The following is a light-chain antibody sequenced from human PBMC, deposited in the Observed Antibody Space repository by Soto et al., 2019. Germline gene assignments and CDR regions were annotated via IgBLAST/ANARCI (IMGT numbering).Light chain of an antibody. Sequence: EVFLTQSPDTLSLSPGETATLSCRASQAVTGNYLAWYQQKPGQAPRLLIYGTSNRATGIPDRFSGSGSGTDFTLTISRLEPEDFAVYYCQQCGPSLRYTFGQGTKLEIK. CDR1: QAVTGNY. V-gene: IGKV3-20*01. CDR2: GTS. J-gene: IGKJ2*01. CDR3: QQCGPSLRYT.